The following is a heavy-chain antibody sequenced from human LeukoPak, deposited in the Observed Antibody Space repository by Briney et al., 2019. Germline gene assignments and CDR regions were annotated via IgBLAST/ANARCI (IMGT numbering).Heavy chain of an antibody. Sequence: SSETLSLTCAVYGGSFSGYYWSWIRQPPGKGLEWIGEINHSGSTNYNPSLKSRVTISVDTSKNQFSLKLSPVTAAGTAVYYCARDPLFYDSRDDAFDIWGQGTMVTVSS. CDR3: ARDPLFYDSRDDAFDI. D-gene: IGHD3-22*01. V-gene: IGHV4-34*01. CDR1: GGSFSGYY. J-gene: IGHJ3*02. CDR2: INHSGST.